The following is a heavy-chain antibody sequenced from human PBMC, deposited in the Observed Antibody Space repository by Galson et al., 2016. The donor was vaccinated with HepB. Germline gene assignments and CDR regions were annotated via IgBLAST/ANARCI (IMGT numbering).Heavy chain of an antibody. D-gene: IGHD4-17*01. J-gene: IGHJ2*01. Sequence: SETLSLTCSVSGGSINSYYWSWIRQPTGKGLEWIAYIDHSGNIKYNPSLKSRVTLSVDTSRNQFSLKLSSVTAADTAVFYCARAFVGHDYGDYRPYWYFDLWGRGTLVTVSS. CDR1: GGSINSYY. CDR3: ARAFVGHDYGDYRPYWYFDL. CDR2: IDHSGNI. V-gene: IGHV4-59*12.